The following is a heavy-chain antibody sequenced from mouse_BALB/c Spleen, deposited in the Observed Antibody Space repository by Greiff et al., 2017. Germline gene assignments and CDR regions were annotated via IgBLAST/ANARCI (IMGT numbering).Heavy chain of an antibody. Sequence: VQLQQSGPQLVRPGASVKISCKASGYSFTSYWMHWVKQRPGQGLEWIGMIDPSDSETRLNQKFKDKATLTVDKSSSTAYMQLSSPTSEDSAVYYCARQITTVVATGGYWGQGTTLTVSS. D-gene: IGHD1-1*01. J-gene: IGHJ2*01. CDR2: IDPSDSET. CDR3: ARQITTVVATGGY. CDR1: GYSFTSYW. V-gene: IGHV1S126*01.